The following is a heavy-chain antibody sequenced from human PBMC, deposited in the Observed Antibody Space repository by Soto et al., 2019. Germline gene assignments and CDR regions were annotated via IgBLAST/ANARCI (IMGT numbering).Heavy chain of an antibody. CDR3: ARDRGSGSYDWYFDL. CDR2: IIPIFGTA. Sequence: QVQLVQSGAEVKKPGSSVKISCKASGGTFSSYAISWVRQAPGQGLEWMGGIIPIFGTANYAQKFQGRVTITADESTSTAYMELSSLRSEDTAVYYCARDRGSGSYDWYFDLWGRGTLVTVSS. J-gene: IGHJ2*01. CDR1: GGTFSSYA. D-gene: IGHD3-10*01. V-gene: IGHV1-69*01.